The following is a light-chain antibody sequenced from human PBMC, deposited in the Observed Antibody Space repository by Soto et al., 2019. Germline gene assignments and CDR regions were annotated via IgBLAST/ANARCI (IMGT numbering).Light chain of an antibody. CDR3: QQYGSSPVT. J-gene: IGKJ3*01. CDR1: QSVTSSY. Sequence: EIVLTHSPGTLSLSPGEKATHTCRASQSVTSSYLAWYQQKPGQAPRLLMYGASSRATGIPDRFSGSGSGTDFTLTISRLEPEDFAVYYCQQYGSSPVTFGPGTKVDIK. V-gene: IGKV3-20*01. CDR2: GAS.